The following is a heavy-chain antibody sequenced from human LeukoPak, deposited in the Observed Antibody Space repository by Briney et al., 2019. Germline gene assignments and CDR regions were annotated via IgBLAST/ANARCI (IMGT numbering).Heavy chain of an antibody. CDR3: ARDTDYDFWSGLDY. Sequence: ASVKVSCKASGYTFTNYGFSWVRQAPGQGLEWMGWISAYNGNTNYAQKLQGRVTMTTDTSTSTAYMELRSLRSDDTAVYYCARDTDYDFWSGLDYWGQGTLVTVSS. CDR1: GYTFTNYG. CDR2: ISAYNGNT. V-gene: IGHV1-18*01. D-gene: IGHD3-3*01. J-gene: IGHJ4*02.